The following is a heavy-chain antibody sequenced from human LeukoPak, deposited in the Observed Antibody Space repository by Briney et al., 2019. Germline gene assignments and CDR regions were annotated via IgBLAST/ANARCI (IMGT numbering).Heavy chain of an antibody. V-gene: IGHV3-21*01. CDR1: GFTFSTYG. J-gene: IGHJ4*02. D-gene: IGHD2-2*01. Sequence: GGSLRLSCVASGFTFSTYGMSWVRQAPGKGPEWVSSISSSSSYIYYADSVKGRFTISRDNAKNSLYLQMSSLRAEDTAVYYCARVGCSTSCYDFDYWGQGTLVTVSS. CDR2: ISSSSSYI. CDR3: ARVGCSTSCYDFDY.